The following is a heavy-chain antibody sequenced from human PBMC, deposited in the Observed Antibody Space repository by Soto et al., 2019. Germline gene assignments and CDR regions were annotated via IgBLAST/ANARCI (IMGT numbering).Heavy chain of an antibody. V-gene: IGHV1-46*01. CDR3: ARQAVAGDGCCYFDY. CDR2: INPSGGST. CDR1: GSTFTSYY. J-gene: IGHJ4*02. D-gene: IGHD6-19*01. Sequence: ASVTVSCTASGSTFTSYYMHWVRQAPGQGLEWMGIINPSGGSTSYAQKFQGRVTMTRDTSTSTVYMELSSLRSEDTAVYYCARQAVAGDGCCYFDYWGQGTLVTVSS.